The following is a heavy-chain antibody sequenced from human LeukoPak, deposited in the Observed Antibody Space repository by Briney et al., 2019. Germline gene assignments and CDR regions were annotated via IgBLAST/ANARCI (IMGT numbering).Heavy chain of an antibody. J-gene: IGHJ4*02. D-gene: IGHD3-10*01. V-gene: IGHV3-64*01. CDR3: VRDPNYYGSGSYLEFDY. Sequence: GGSLRLSCAASGFTFSSYAMHWVRQAPGKGLEYVSAISSNGGSTYYANSVKGRFTISRDNSKNTLYLQMGSLRAEDMAVYYCVRDPNYYGSGSYLEFDYWGQGTLVTVSS. CDR1: GFTFSSYA. CDR2: ISSNGGST.